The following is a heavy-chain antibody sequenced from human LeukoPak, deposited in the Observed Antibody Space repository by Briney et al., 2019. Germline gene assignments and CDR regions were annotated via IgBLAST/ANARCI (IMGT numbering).Heavy chain of an antibody. J-gene: IGHJ4*02. V-gene: IGHV3-23*01. CDR2: FSGSGGST. CDR1: GFTFSSYA. Sequence: GGSLRLSCAASGFTFSSYAMSWVRQAPGKGLECISGFSGSGGSTYYADSVKGRFTISRDNSKNTLYLQMNSLRAEDTAVYYCAKTMVRGVLDYWGQGTLVTVSS. D-gene: IGHD3-10*01. CDR3: AKTMVRGVLDY.